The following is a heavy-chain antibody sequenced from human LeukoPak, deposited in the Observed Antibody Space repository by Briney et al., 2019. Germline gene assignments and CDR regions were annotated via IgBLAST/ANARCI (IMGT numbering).Heavy chain of an antibody. CDR1: GFTFSSYW. CDR3: ATEGADVLKGGNFRH. J-gene: IGHJ1*01. D-gene: IGHD2-8*02. Sequence: PGGSLRLSCVASGFTFSSYWMTWVRQAPGKGLEWVANIKSDGTQNYYVDSVKGRFTISRDNAKNSLYLQMNSLRVEDTAVYYCATEGADVLKGGNFRHWGQGTLVTVSS. CDR2: IKSDGTQN. V-gene: IGHV3-7*01.